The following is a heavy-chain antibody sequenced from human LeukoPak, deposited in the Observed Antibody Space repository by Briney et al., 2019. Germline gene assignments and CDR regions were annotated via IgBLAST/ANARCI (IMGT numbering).Heavy chain of an antibody. CDR3: ARDPHYYDSSGYSVNWFDP. J-gene: IGHJ5*02. V-gene: IGHV3-21*01. D-gene: IGHD3-22*01. CDR2: ISSSSSYI. CDR1: GFTFSSYS. Sequence: GGSLRLSCAASGFTFSSYSMNWVRQAPGKGLEWVSPISSSSSYIYYADSVKGRFTISRDNAKNSLYLQMNSLRAEDTAVYYCARDPHYYDSSGYSVNWFDPWGQGTLVTVSS.